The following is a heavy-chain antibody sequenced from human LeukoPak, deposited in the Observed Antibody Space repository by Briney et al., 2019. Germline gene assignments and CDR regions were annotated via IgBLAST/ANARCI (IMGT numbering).Heavy chain of an antibody. V-gene: IGHV1-2*06. Sequence: ASVKVSCKASGYTFTGYYMHWVRQAPGQGLEWMGRINPNSGGTNYAQKFQGRVTMTRDTSISTAYMELSRLRSDDTAVYYCARVNPFKKSSGWLYYYGMDVWGQGTTVTVSS. D-gene: IGHD6-19*01. CDR1: GYTFTGYY. J-gene: IGHJ6*02. CDR2: INPNSGGT. CDR3: ARVNPFKKSSGWLYYYGMDV.